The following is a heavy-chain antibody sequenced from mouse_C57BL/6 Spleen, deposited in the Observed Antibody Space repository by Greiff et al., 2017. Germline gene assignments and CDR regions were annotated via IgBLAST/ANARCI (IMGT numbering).Heavy chain of an antibody. D-gene: IGHD4-1*01. Sequence: VQLQQPGAELVRPGTSVKLSCKASGYTFTSYWMHWVKQRPGQGLEWIGVIDPSDSYTNYNQKFKGKATLTVDTSSSTAYMQLSSLTSEDSAVYYCAREGAWGFAYWGQGTLVTVSA. CDR3: AREGAWGFAY. CDR2: IDPSDSYT. CDR1: GYTFTSYW. V-gene: IGHV1-59*01. J-gene: IGHJ3*01.